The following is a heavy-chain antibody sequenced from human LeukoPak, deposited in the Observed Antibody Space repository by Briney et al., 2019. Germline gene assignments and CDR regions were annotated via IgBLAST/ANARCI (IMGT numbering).Heavy chain of an antibody. CDR1: GESFSDFY. CDR2: INHSGST. CDR3: ARGLRDSSGWWGWFDP. V-gene: IGHV4-34*01. D-gene: IGHD6-19*01. J-gene: IGHJ5*02. Sequence: KASETLSLTCAVYGESFSDFYWSWIRQPPGKGLEWIGEINHSGSTNYNPSLKTRATISVDASKNQFSLKLTSVTAADTAVYYCARGLRDSSGWWGWFDPWGPGTLVTVSS.